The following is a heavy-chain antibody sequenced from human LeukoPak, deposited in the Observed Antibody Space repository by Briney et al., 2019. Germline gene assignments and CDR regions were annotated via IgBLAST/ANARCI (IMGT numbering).Heavy chain of an antibody. V-gene: IGHV1-69*10. D-gene: IGHD2/OR15-2a*01. J-gene: IGHJ4*02. CDR2: IIPIFDVS. CDR1: GYTFTGYY. CDR3: AREPIPDYFDTSVSVPY. Sequence: SVRVSCKASGYTFTGYYMHWVRQAPGQGLEWVGGIIPIFDVSNYAQKFRGRVTITADTSTSTAYMEMSSLRYEDTAVYYCAREPIPDYFDTSVSVPYWGQGTLVTVSS.